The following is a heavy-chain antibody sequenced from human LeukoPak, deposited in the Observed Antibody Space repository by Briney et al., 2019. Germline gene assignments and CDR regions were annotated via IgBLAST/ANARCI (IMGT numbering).Heavy chain of an antibody. CDR2: IIPILGIA. J-gene: IGHJ4*02. CDR1: GGTFSSYA. Sequence: SVKVSCKASGGTFSSYAISWARQAPGQGLEWMGRIIPILGIANYAQKFQGRVTITADKSTSTAYMELSSLRPEDTAVYYCARDTYSSGWYIVGYWGQGTLVTVSS. D-gene: IGHD6-19*01. V-gene: IGHV1-69*04. CDR3: ARDTYSSGWYIVGY.